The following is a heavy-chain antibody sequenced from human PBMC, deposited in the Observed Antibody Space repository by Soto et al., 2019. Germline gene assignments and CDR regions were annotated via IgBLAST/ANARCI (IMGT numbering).Heavy chain of an antibody. V-gene: IGHV4-31*03. CDR2: IYYSGST. D-gene: IGHD3-3*01. J-gene: IGHJ6*03. CDR1: GGSISRGGYY. Sequence: SETLSLTCTVSGGSISRGGYYWSWIRQHPGKGLEWIGYIYYSGSTYYNPSLKSRVTISVDTSKNQFSLKLSSVTAADTAVYYCARGLDFWSGYPYSMDVWGKGTTVTVSS. CDR3: ARGLDFWSGYPYSMDV.